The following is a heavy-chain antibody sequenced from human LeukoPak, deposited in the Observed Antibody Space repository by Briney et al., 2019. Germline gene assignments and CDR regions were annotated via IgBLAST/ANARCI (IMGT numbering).Heavy chain of an antibody. CDR3: AHASAVAGRWAYYYYGMDV. D-gene: IGHD6-19*01. V-gene: IGHV1-69*13. CDR2: IIPIFGTA. CDR1: GYSFPSYG. Sequence: ASVKVSCKASGYSFPSYGISWVRQAPGQGLEWMGGIIPIFGTANYAQKFQGRVTITADESTSTAYMELSSLRSEDTAVYYCAHASAVAGRWAYYYYGMDVWGQGTTVTVSS. J-gene: IGHJ6*02.